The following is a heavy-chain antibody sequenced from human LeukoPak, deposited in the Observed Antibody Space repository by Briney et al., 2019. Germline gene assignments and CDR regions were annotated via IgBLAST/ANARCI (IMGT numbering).Heavy chain of an antibody. CDR3: ASLKYSSSWYVAPDYFDY. D-gene: IGHD6-13*01. V-gene: IGHV4-59*01. J-gene: IGHJ4*02. CDR1: GGSISSYY. CDR2: IYYSGST. Sequence: SETLSLTCTVSGGSISSYYWSWIRQPPGKGLEWIGYIYYSGSTNYNPSLESRVTISVDTSKNQFSLKLSSVTAADTAVYYCASLKYSSSWYVAPDYFDYWGQGTLVTVSS.